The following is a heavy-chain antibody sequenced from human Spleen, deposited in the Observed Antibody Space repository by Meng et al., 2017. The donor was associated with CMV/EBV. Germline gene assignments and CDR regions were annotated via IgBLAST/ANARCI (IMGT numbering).Heavy chain of an antibody. CDR3: ARDNNWGPDY. Sequence: ASVKVSCKASGFYFSDHYMHWLRQAPGQGLEWMGWIKPDSGATNYAQTFQGRVTMTTDSSITTAYMELIGLTSDDTAVYYCARDNNWGPDYWGQGTLVTVSS. CDR1: GFYFSDHY. CDR2: IKPDSGAT. D-gene: IGHD7-27*01. J-gene: IGHJ4*02. V-gene: IGHV1-2*02.